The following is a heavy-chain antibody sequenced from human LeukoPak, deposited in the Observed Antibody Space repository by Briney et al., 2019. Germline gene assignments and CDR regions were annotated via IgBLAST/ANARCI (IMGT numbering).Heavy chain of an antibody. Sequence: GASVKVSCKASGYXFTSYFIHWVRQASGQGLEWMGIINPSVGSTSYAQKFQGRVTMTRDTSTSTVYMEVSSLRSEDTAVYYCARAVTTAKWFDPWGQGTLVTVSS. CDR3: ARAVTTAKWFDP. CDR2: INPSVGST. J-gene: IGHJ5*02. D-gene: IGHD4-11*01. V-gene: IGHV1-46*01. CDR1: GYXFTSYF.